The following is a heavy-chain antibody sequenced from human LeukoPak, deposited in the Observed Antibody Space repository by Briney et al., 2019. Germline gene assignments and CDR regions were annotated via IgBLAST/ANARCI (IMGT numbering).Heavy chain of an antibody. CDR1: GFTFNSYW. CDR3: ARGYSSSWYNWLDP. D-gene: IGHD6-13*01. J-gene: IGHJ5*02. Sequence: PGGSLRLSCAASGFTFNSYWVHWVRQAPGKGLVWVSQINNDGSTTRYADSVKGRFTISRDNAENTLYLQMSSLRAEDAAVYYCARGYSSSWYNWLDPWGQGTLVTVSS. CDR2: INNDGSTT. V-gene: IGHV3-74*01.